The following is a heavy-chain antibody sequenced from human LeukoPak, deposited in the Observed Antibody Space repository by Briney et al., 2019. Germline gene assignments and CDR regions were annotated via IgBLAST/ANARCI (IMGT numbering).Heavy chain of an antibody. CDR2: IYYSGSA. CDR3: ARAGYGDSDFDY. Sequence: SETLSLTCTVSGGSFSTYYWSWIRQPPGKGLEWIGYIYYSGSANYNPSLQSRVTISVDTSKNQFSLKLNSVTAADTAVYYCARAGYGDSDFDYWGQGTLVTVSS. J-gene: IGHJ4*02. D-gene: IGHD4-17*01. V-gene: IGHV4-59*08. CDR1: GGSFSTYY.